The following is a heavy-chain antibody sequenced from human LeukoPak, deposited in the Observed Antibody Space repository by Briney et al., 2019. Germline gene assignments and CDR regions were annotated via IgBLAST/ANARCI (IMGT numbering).Heavy chain of an antibody. CDR3: ARVYRSSSGYRFDY. Sequence: PGGSPRLSCAASGFTFSNYWMSWVRQGPGKGLEWVANIKQDGSEKYYVDSVKGRFTISRDNAENSLFLQMNSLRAEDTAVYYCARVYRSSSGYRFDYWAQGTLVTVSS. J-gene: IGHJ4*02. V-gene: IGHV3-7*01. CDR1: GFTFSNYW. D-gene: IGHD6-6*01. CDR2: IKQDGSEK.